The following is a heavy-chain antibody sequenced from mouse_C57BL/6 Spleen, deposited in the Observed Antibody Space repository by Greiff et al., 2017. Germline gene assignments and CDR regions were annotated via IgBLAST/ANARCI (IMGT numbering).Heavy chain of an antibody. Sequence: VQLQQSGAELVRPGASVTLSCKASGYTFTDYEMHWVKQTPVHGLEWIGAIDPETGGTAYNQKFKGKAILTADKSSSTAYMELRSLTSEDSAVYDCTRKDYYGSSHWYFDVWGTGTTVTVSS. CDR2: IDPETGGT. CDR1: GYTFTDYE. J-gene: IGHJ1*03. CDR3: TRKDYYGSSHWYFDV. D-gene: IGHD1-1*01. V-gene: IGHV1-15*01.